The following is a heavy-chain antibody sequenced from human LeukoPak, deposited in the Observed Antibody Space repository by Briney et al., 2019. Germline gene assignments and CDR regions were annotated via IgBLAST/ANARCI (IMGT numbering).Heavy chain of an antibody. CDR1: GGSISSYF. CDR2: MHHGGSA. CDR3: ARGSPFEWDVFGDSFDI. Sequence: SETLSLTCTVSGGSISSYFWSWVRQSPGKGLEWIWFMHHGGSANSNPSLKSRVTISMDTSKNQFSLKMSSVSAADTAVYYCARGSPFEWDVFGDSFDIWGQGTVVTVSS. J-gene: IGHJ3*02. D-gene: IGHD1-26*01. V-gene: IGHV4-59*01.